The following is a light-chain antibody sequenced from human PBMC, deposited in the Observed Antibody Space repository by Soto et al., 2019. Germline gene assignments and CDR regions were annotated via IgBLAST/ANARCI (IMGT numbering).Light chain of an antibody. CDR3: QQSSSSPIT. CDR2: EAS. V-gene: IGKV3-20*01. Sequence: EIVFTQSPGTLSLSPGERATLSCRASQSVTSSYLAWYQQKPGQAPRLLMYEASSRATGIPDRFSGSGSGTDFTLTISRLEAEDFAVYYCQQSSSSPITFGQGTRLEI. CDR1: QSVTSSY. J-gene: IGKJ5*01.